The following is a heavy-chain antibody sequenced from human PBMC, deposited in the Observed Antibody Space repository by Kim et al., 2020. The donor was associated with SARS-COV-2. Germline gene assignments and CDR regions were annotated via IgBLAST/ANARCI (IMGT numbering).Heavy chain of an antibody. D-gene: IGHD3-3*01. CDR3: ARATTTIFGVVSEFDY. J-gene: IGHJ4*02. Sequence: SETLSLTCTVSGGSISSGGYYWSWIRQHPGKGLEWIVYIYYRGSTYYNPSLKSRVTISVDTSKNQFSLKLSSVTAADTAVYYCARATTTIFGVVSEFDYWGRGTLVPVSS. CDR1: GGSISSGGYY. CDR2: IYYRGST. V-gene: IGHV4-31*03.